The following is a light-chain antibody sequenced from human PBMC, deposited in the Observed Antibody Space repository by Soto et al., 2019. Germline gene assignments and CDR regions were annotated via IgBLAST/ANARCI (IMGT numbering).Light chain of an antibody. CDR1: QTVRNNY. Sequence: EIVLTQSPGTLSLSPGERTTLSCRASQTVRNNYSAWYQKKPGQAPRLLIYDASSRATGIPDRFSGGGSGTDFTLTISSLQSEDFAVYYCQQYYTWPSFGQGTRLEIK. CDR3: QQYYTWPS. CDR2: DAS. J-gene: IGKJ5*01. V-gene: IGKV3-20*01.